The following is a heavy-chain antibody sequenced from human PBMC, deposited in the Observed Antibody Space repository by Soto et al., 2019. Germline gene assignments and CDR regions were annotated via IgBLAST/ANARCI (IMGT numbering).Heavy chain of an antibody. J-gene: IGHJ5*02. Sequence: QMQLQESGPGLVKPSQTLSLTCTVSGGSISSGDYYWSWIRQPPGKGLEWIGYISYSGSTNYNPSLKIRFTLSVDTPKNQFSLKLSSVTAADTAVYYCAIVLGRLLRFDPWGQGTLVTVSS. CDR3: AIVLGRLLRFDP. CDR2: ISYSGST. D-gene: IGHD2-15*01. V-gene: IGHV4-30-4*01. CDR1: GGSISSGDYY.